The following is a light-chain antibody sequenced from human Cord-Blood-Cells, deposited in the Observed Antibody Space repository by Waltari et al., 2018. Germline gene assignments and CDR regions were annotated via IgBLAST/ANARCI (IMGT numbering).Light chain of an antibody. J-gene: IGKJ2*03. CDR2: DAS. CDR3: QQYDNLPYS. Sequence: IEMTQPPSSLPSSVADSVAIHCQASQAISNYLNWYQQKPGKAPKLLIYDASNLETGVPSRFSGSGSGTDFTFTISSLQPEDIATYYCQQYDNLPYSFGQGTKLEIK. CDR1: QAISNY. V-gene: IGKV1-33*01.